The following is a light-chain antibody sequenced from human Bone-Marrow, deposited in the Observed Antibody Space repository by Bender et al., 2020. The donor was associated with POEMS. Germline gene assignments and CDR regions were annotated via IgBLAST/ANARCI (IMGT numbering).Light chain of an antibody. CDR3: SSYTSSSTEV. J-gene: IGLJ1*01. CDR1: SSDVGGYNS. Sequence: QSALTQPASVSGSPGQSITISCTGTSSDVGGYNSVSWYQQHPGKAPKLLIFEVTARPLGVSNRFSGSKSGNTASLTISGLQADDEADYYCSSYTSSSTEVFGTGTKVTVL. CDR2: EVT. V-gene: IGLV2-14*01.